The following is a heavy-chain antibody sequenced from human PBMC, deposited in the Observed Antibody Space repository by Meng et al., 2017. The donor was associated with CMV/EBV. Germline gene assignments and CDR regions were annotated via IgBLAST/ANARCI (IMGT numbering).Heavy chain of an antibody. J-gene: IGHJ6*02. V-gene: IGHV3-23*01. CDR1: GFTFDNYA. Sequence: GESLKISCAASGFTFDNYAMTWVRQAPGEGLEWVSGITGGGDRTSYAESVKGWFTVSRDNSKNTLHLQMVSLRAEDTAVYYCARPYCTSPRCWLYYYGLDVWGQGTTVTVSS. D-gene: IGHD2-8*01. CDR3: ARPYCTSPRCWLYYYGLDV. CDR2: ITGGGDRT.